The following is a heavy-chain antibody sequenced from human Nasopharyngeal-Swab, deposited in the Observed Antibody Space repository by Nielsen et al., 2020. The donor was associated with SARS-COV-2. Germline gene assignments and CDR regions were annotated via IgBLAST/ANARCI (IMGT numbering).Heavy chain of an antibody. CDR1: GYTFTSYY. CDR3: ARDSAGKYDYVWGSYRYYYHGMDV. V-gene: IGHV1-46*01. J-gene: IGHJ6*02. CDR2: INPSGGST. D-gene: IGHD3-16*02. Sequence: ASVKVSCKASGYTFTSYYMHWVRQAPGQGLEWMGIINPSGGSTSYAQKFQGRVTMTRDTSTSTVYTELRSLRSDDTAVYYCARDSAGKYDYVWGSYRYYYHGMDVWGQGTTVTVSS.